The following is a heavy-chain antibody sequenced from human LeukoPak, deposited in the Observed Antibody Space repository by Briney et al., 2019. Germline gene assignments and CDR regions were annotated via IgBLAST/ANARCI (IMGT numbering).Heavy chain of an antibody. V-gene: IGHV3-11*04. CDR3: ARGGGRYYYDSSGYYI. CDR2: ISSSGSTI. J-gene: IGHJ4*02. D-gene: IGHD3-22*01. CDR1: GFTFSDYY. Sequence: GGSLRLSCAASGFTFSDYYMTWVRQAPGKGLEWVSYISSSGSTIYYADSVKGRFTISRDNAKNSLYLQMNSLRAEDTAVYYCARGGGRYYYDSSGYYIWGQGTLVTVSS.